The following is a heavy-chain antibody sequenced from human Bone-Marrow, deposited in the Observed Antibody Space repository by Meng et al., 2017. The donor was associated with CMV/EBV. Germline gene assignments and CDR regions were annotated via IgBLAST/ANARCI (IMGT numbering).Heavy chain of an antibody. D-gene: IGHD3-3*01. CDR2: IRSKDYGGTT. V-gene: IGHV3-49*04. CDR1: GFTLGDYA. CDR3: ARDFWSGYYWDTFDI. Sequence: GESLKISCTASGFTLGDYAMSWVRQAPGKGLEWVGFIRSKDYGGTTEYAASVKGRFTISRDDSKSIAYLQMNSLKTEDTAVYYCARDFWSGYYWDTFDIWGQGTMVTGSS. J-gene: IGHJ3*02.